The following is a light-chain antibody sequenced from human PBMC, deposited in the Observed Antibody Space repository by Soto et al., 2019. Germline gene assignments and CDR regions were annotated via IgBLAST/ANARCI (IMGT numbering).Light chain of an antibody. Sequence: EIVMTQSPLSLPVTPGEPASISCRSSQSLLHSNGYDSLDWYLQKPGQSPQLLIYLGSNRASGVPGRFSGSGSGPDFTLKISRVEADDVGVYYCMQALQSPPTFGQGTKVEIK. CDR2: LGS. J-gene: IGKJ1*01. CDR3: MQALQSPPT. V-gene: IGKV2-28*01. CDR1: QSLLHSNGYDS.